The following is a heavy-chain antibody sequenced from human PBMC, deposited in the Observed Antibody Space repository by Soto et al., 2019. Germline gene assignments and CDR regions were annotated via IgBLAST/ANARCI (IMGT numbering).Heavy chain of an antibody. Sequence: ETLSLTCTVSGGSISSYYWSWIRQPPGKGLEWIGYIYYSGSTNYNPSLKSRVTISVDTSKNQFSLKLSSVTAADTAVYYCAREGGRWFGELLPGFDYWGQGTLVTVSS. CDR1: GGSISSYY. CDR3: AREGGRWFGELLPGFDY. CDR2: IYYSGST. D-gene: IGHD3-10*01. J-gene: IGHJ4*02. V-gene: IGHV4-59*12.